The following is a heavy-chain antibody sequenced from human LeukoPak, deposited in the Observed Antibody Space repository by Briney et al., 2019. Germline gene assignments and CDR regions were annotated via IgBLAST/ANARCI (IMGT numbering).Heavy chain of an antibody. CDR3: PRVLERGSSWYGAFAI. CDR2: ISYDGNKK. D-gene: IGHD6-13*01. V-gene: IGHV3-30*04. Sequence: GGSLRLSCAASGFIFSGFAMHWVRQAPGKGLEWVAVISYDGNKKDYADSVKGRFTISRDNSETTLYLQMNSLRPEDTAVYYCPRVLERGSSWYGAFAIWGQGTMVTVSS. CDR1: GFIFSGFA. J-gene: IGHJ3*02.